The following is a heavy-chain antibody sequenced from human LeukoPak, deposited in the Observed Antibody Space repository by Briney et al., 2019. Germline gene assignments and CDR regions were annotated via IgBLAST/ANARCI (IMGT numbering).Heavy chain of an antibody. CDR3: ARASHSSGYYHFDY. J-gene: IGHJ4*02. CDR2: INSDGSST. CDR1: GFTFSSYW. D-gene: IGHD3-22*01. V-gene: IGHV3-74*01. Sequence: GGSLRLSCAASGFTFSSYWMHWVRQAPGKGLVWVSRINSDGSSTSYADSVKGRFTISRDNAKNTLYLEMNSLRAEDTAVYYCARASHSSGYYHFDYWGQGTLVTVSS.